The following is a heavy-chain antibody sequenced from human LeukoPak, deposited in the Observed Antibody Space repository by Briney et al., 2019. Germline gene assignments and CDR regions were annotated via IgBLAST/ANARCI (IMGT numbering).Heavy chain of an antibody. Sequence: PGTSLRLSCAASGFTFTSYGMHWVRQAPGKGLEWVALITYDGYYKYYSDSVKGRFTISSDTSKNTLYLQMSSLRAEDTAVYYCARDLSPVVRASPMGYWGQGTLVTVSS. J-gene: IGHJ4*02. V-gene: IGHV3-30*03. D-gene: IGHD3-10*01. CDR2: ITYDGYYK. CDR3: ARDLSPVVRASPMGY. CDR1: GFTFTSYG.